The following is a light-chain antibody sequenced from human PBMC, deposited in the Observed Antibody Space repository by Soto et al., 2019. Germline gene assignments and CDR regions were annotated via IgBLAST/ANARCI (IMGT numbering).Light chain of an antibody. J-gene: IGKJ4*01. Sequence: EIVLAQSPGTLSLSPGQRATLSCRASQSVSREYVAWYQHKPGQAPRLLIYAASSRPSGIPDRFGGSWSGTDFTLTISRLEPEEFALYDCQQYGSSPLTVGGGTMVEF. V-gene: IGKV3-20*01. CDR3: QQYGSSPLT. CDR1: QSVSREY. CDR2: AAS.